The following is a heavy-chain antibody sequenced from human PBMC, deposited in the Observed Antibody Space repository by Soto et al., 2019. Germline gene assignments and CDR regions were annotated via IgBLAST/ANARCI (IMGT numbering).Heavy chain of an antibody. J-gene: IGHJ6*02. CDR2: IIPFFGTT. CDR1: GGTFGSYV. Sequence: SVKVSCKVSGGTFGSYVISWVRQAPGQGLEWMGGIIPFFGTTNYAQKFQARVTITADKFTNTAYMELSSLRSEDTAVYFCARGRAVTSLSYYDMDVWGQGTMVTVSS. V-gene: IGHV1-69*06. D-gene: IGHD2-21*02. CDR3: ARGRAVTSLSYYDMDV.